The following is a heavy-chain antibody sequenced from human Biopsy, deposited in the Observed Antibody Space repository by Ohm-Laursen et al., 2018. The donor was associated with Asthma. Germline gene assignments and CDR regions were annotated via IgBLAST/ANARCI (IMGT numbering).Heavy chain of an antibody. V-gene: IGHV3-30*18. D-gene: IGHD3-3*01. J-gene: IGHJ3*02. CDR2: MSFDGRQT. Sequence: SLRLSCSASGFTFSRHALHWVRQAPGKGLEWVAVMSFDGRQTYYADSVKGRFTISRDNSKNTLYLQMNSLRAEDTAVYCCAKERYYDFWSGYPIWGQGTMVTVSS. CDR1: GFTFSRHA. CDR3: AKERYYDFWSGYPI.